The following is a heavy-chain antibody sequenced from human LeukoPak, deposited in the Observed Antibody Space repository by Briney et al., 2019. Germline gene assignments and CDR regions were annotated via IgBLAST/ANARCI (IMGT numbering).Heavy chain of an antibody. CDR3: ARDRLAWELLRTVDY. CDR2: IKQDGSEK. CDR1: GFTFSNYW. V-gene: IGHV3-7*01. D-gene: IGHD1-26*01. Sequence: PGGSLRLSCAASGFTFSNYWVTWVRRAPGKGLEWVANIKQDGSEKYYVDSVKGRFTISRDNVENSLYLQMNSLRAEDTAIYYCARDRLAWELLRTVDYWGQGTLVTVSS. J-gene: IGHJ4*02.